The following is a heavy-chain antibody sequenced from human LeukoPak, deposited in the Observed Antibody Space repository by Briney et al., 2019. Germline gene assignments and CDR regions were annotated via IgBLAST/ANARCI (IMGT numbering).Heavy chain of an antibody. CDR2: INPNSGGT. V-gene: IGHV1-2*02. J-gene: IGHJ5*02. Sequence: ASVKVSCKASGYTFTGYYMHWVRQAPGQGLEWMGWINPNSGGTNYAQKFQGRVTMTRDTSISTAYMELSRLRSDDTAVYYCARVGLVAATQSWFDPWGQGTLVTVSS. CDR1: GYTFTGYY. CDR3: ARVGLVAATQSWFDP. D-gene: IGHD2-15*01.